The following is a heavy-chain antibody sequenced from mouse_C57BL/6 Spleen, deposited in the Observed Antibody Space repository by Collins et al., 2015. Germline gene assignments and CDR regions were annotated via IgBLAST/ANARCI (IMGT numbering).Heavy chain of an antibody. V-gene: IGHV1-64*01. D-gene: IGHD2-5*01. CDR2: IHPISGNT. CDR3: ARRAYYSNSWFAY. CDR1: GYTFTSYW. J-gene: IGHJ3*01. Sequence: QVQLQQPGAELVKPGASVKLSCKASGYTFTSYWIHWVKQRPGQGLEWIGMIHPISGNTNYNEKFKSKATLTVDKSSSTAYMQLSSLTSEDSAVYYCARRAYYSNSWFAYWGQGTLATVSA.